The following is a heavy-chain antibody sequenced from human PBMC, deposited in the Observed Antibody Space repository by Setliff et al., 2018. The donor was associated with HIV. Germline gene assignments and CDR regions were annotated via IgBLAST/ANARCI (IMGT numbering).Heavy chain of an antibody. CDR1: RSTLNSHT. J-gene: IGHJ6*03. V-gene: IGHV1-69*02. D-gene: IGHD3-3*01. Sequence: SVKVSCKASRSTLNSHTINWVRQAPGQGLDLMGRIIPILGVANYAQRFQGKGTITADKSTSTAYMELTSLRFDDKAMYYCVRGVQSPPHYSYYYMDVWGEGTMVTVSS. CDR2: IIPILGVA. CDR3: VRGVQSPPHYSYYYMDV.